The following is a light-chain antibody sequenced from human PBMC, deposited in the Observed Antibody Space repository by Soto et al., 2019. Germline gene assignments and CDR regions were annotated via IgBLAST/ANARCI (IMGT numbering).Light chain of an antibody. J-gene: IGKJ3*01. CDR2: APS. CDR3: QQGHSMPFT. Sequence: DIQMTQSPSSLSASVGDRVTITCRASQSITNSLNWYQHKPGKAPTLVVYAPSSLQSGVPSRFSGSGSGTDFTRTISSLQPEDFATYFCQQGHSMPFTFGPGTKVDTK. V-gene: IGKV1-39*01. CDR1: QSITNS.